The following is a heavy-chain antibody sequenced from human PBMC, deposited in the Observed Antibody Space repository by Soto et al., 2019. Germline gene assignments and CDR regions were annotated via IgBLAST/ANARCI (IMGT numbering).Heavy chain of an antibody. J-gene: IGHJ4*02. Sequence: SVKVSCKASGGTFSSYAISWVRQAPGQGLEWMGGIIPIFGTANYAQKFQGRVTITADESTSTAYMELSSLRSEDTAVYYCARDSSRRSGSDYWGQGTLVTVSS. CDR1: GGTFSSYA. CDR3: ARDSSRRSGSDY. V-gene: IGHV1-69*13. D-gene: IGHD1-26*01. CDR2: IIPIFGTA.